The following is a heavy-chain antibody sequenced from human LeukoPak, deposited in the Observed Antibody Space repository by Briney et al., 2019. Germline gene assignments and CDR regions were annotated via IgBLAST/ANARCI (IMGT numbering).Heavy chain of an antibody. D-gene: IGHD6-13*01. CDR2: IDHSGSI. J-gene: IGHJ4*02. Sequence: SETLYLTCTVSGGSISSSHWCSCVRQPPWKGLEWIGEIDHSGSINYNPSLKSRVTISIDKSKNQFSLKLSSVTAAETAVYYCASLYGSSWPPFDYWGQGTLVTVSS. CDR1: GGSISSSHW. V-gene: IGHV4-4*02. CDR3: ASLYGSSWPPFDY.